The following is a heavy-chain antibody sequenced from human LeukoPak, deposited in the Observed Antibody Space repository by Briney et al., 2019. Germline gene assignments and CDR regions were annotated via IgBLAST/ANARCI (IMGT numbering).Heavy chain of an antibody. V-gene: IGHV4-38-2*01. CDR2: IYHSGST. J-gene: IGHJ5*02. CDR1: GYPISRGYY. CDR3: ARTPDANWFDP. Sequence: SETLSLTCAVSGYPISRGYYWGWCRQPPGRGLEWIGSIYHSGSTYYNPSLKSRVTISVDTSKNQFSLKLSSVTAADTAVYYCARTPDANWFDPWGQGTLVTVSS.